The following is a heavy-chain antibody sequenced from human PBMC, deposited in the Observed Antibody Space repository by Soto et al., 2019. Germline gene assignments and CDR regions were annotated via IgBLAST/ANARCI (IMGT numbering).Heavy chain of an antibody. CDR2: INPLSGGT. V-gene: IGHV1-2*02. J-gene: IGHJ4*02. Sequence: ASVKVSCKASGYTFSDYYIHWVRQAPGQGLEWMGWINPLSGGTNSAQKFQGRVTMTRDTSITTSSMELNSLTSDDTAMYYCARAPPYYYHSRGYYNAHFDFWGQGTLVTVSS. CDR3: ARAPPYYYHSRGYYNAHFDF. D-gene: IGHD3-22*01. CDR1: GYTFSDYY.